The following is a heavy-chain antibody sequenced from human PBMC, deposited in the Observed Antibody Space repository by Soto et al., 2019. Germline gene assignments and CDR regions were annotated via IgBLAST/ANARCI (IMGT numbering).Heavy chain of an antibody. CDR1: GFTFSSYA. CDR2: ISGSGGST. J-gene: IGHJ4*02. D-gene: IGHD6-19*01. V-gene: IGHV3-23*01. CDR3: ANGIAVAGSGVDY. Sequence: EVQLLESGGGLVQPGGSLRLSCAASGFTFSSYAMSWVRQAPGKGLEWVSAISGSGGSTYYADSVKGRFTISRDNSKKTLYLQMDSLRAEDTAVYYCANGIAVAGSGVDYWGQGTLVTVSS.